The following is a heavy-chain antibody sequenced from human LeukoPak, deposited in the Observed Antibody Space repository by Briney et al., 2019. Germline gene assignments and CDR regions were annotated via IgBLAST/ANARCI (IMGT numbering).Heavy chain of an antibody. CDR3: ARGPIAAAGDS. D-gene: IGHD6-13*01. Sequence: ASVKVSCKASGYIFNDFDINWVRQAPGQGLEWMGWMSPVSGIGGSAQRFQGRVTMTTDTSTSTAYMELRSLRSDDTAVYYCARGPIAAAGDSWGQGTLVTVSS. CDR2: MSPVSGIG. V-gene: IGHV1-8*01. CDR1: GYIFNDFD. J-gene: IGHJ4*02.